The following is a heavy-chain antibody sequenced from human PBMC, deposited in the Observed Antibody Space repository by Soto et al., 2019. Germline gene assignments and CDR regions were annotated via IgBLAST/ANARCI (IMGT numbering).Heavy chain of an antibody. V-gene: IGHV3-7*01. J-gene: IGHJ4*02. CDR3: ARDGGKVEFDY. D-gene: IGHD2-15*01. CDR1: GFTFSNYW. Sequence: EVQLVESGGGLVQPGGSLRLSCAVSGFTFSNYWMSWVRQAPGRGLEWVANIGRDGSEAFYVAAAKGRFTIFRDNAKNSFHMKMNSLRDVDTGVNYCARDGGKVEFDYWGQGALVTDSS. CDR2: IGRDGSEA.